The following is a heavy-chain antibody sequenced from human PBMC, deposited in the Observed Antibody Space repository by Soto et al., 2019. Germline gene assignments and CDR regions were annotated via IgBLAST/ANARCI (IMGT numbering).Heavy chain of an antibody. CDR3: GGDPGGDAFDI. J-gene: IGHJ3*02. CDR2: IYYSGST. V-gene: IGHV4-59*01. CDR1: GGSISSYY. D-gene: IGHD3-16*01. Sequence: SETLSLTCTVSGGSISSYYWSWIRQPPGKGLEWIGYIYYSGSTNYNPSLKSRVTISVDTSKNQFSLKLSSVTAADTAVYYCGGDPGGDAFDIWGQGTMVPVSS.